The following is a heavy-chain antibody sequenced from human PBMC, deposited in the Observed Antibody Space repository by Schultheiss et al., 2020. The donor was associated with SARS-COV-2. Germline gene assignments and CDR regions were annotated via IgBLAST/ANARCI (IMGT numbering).Heavy chain of an antibody. Sequence: GGSLRLSCAASGFTFSNAWMNWVRQAPGKGLEWVGRIKSKTDGGTTDYAAPVKGRFTISRDNSKNTLYLQMNSLRAEDTAVYYCARGEGSVWWLVLPCVDYWGQGTLVTVSS. V-gene: IGHV3-15*07. CDR2: IKSKTDGGTT. J-gene: IGHJ4*02. CDR1: GFTFSNAW. D-gene: IGHD6-19*01. CDR3: ARGEGSVWWLVLPCVDY.